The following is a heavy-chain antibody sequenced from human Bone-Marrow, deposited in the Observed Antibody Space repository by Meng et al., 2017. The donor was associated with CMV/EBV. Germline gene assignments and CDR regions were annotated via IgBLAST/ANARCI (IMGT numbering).Heavy chain of an antibody. J-gene: IGHJ5*02. CDR3: ASQTVVVPAAKYHNWFDP. V-gene: IGHV1-2*02. CDR2: INPNSGGT. Sequence: ASVKVSCKASGYTFTGYYMHWVRQAPGQGLEWMGWINPNSGGTNYAQKFQGRVTMTRDTSISTASMELSRLRSDDTAVYCCASQTVVVPAAKYHNWFDPWGQGTLVTVSS. D-gene: IGHD2-2*01. CDR1: GYTFTGYY.